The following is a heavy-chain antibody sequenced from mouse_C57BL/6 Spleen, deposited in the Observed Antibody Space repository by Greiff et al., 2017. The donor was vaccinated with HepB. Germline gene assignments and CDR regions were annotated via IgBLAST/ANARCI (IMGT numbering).Heavy chain of an antibody. Sequence: VKVVESGPELVKPGASVKISCKASGYAFSSSWMNWVKQRPGKGLEWIGRIYPGDGDTNYNGKFKGKATLTADKSSSTAYMQLSSLTSEDAAVYFCARGVYYGNHWYFDVWGTGTTVTVSS. CDR1: GYAFSSSW. CDR3: ARGVYYGNHWYFDV. V-gene: IGHV1-82*01. D-gene: IGHD2-1*01. CDR2: IYPGDGDT. J-gene: IGHJ1*03.